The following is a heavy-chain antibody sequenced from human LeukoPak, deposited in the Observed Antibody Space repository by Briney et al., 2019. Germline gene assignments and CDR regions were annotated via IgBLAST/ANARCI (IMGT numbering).Heavy chain of an antibody. CDR1: GGSISSYY. D-gene: IGHD3-10*01. V-gene: IGHV4-59*01. CDR2: IYDSGST. Sequence: SETLSLTCTVSGGSISSYYWSWIRQPPGRGLEWIGYIYDSGSTNYNPSLKSRVTISVDTSKNQFSLKLSSVTAADTAVYYCARDGYYDSGSHTPYFDYWGQGTLVTVSS. CDR3: ARDGYYDSGSHTPYFDY. J-gene: IGHJ4*02.